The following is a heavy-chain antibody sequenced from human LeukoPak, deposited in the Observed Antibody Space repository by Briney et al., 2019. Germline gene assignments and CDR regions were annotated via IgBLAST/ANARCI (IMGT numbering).Heavy chain of an antibody. CDR2: INPNSGGT. J-gene: IGHJ4*02. CDR3: ARGWGPTGLDY. CDR1: GDTFTDYH. V-gene: IGHV1-2*02. Sequence: ASLKVSCKTIGDTFTDYHIHWLRQAPGQGLQWMGWINPNSGGTILAQKLQGRVTMTRDTSFKTAYMDLTSLKSDDTAVYYCARGWGPTGLDYWGQGTLVTVS. D-gene: IGHD3-9*01.